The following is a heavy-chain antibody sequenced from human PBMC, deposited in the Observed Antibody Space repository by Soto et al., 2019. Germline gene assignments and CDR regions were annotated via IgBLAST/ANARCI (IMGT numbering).Heavy chain of an antibody. CDR3: ARGALRYFDWLLTPPKMDV. D-gene: IGHD3-9*01. Sequence: SETLSLTCAVYGGSFSGYYWSWIRQPPGKGLEWIGEINHSGSTNYNPSLKSRVTISVDTSKNQFSLKLSSVTAADTAVYYCARGALRYFDWLLTPPKMDVWGKGTTVTVSS. J-gene: IGHJ6*04. CDR1: GGSFSGYY. V-gene: IGHV4-34*01. CDR2: INHSGST.